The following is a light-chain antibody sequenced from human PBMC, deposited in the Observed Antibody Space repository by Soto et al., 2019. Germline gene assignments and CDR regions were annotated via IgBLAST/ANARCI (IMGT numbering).Light chain of an antibody. Sequence: DIVMTQSPLSLPVTPGEPASISCRSSQSLLHSNGYNYLDWYLQKPGQSPQLLIYLGSNRASGVPDRFSGSGSGTDFTLKISRVEAEDVGVYYCMQALQTPLTFCVGTKVEIK. V-gene: IGKV2-28*01. CDR2: LGS. CDR3: MQALQTPLT. J-gene: IGKJ4*01. CDR1: QSLLHSNGYNY.